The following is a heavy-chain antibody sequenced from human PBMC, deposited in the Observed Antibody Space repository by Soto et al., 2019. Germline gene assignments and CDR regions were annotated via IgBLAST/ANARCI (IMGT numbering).Heavy chain of an antibody. CDR1: GFTFSNAW. Sequence: GGSLRLSCAASGFTFSNAWMSWVRQAPGKGLEWVGRIKSKTDGGTTDYAAPVKGRFTISRDDSKNTLYLQMNSLKTEDTAVYYCTTDGKTDYDFWSGYYRWVESYFDYWGQGTLVTVSS. J-gene: IGHJ4*02. V-gene: IGHV3-15*01. D-gene: IGHD3-3*01. CDR2: IKSKTDGGTT. CDR3: TTDGKTDYDFWSGYYRWVESYFDY.